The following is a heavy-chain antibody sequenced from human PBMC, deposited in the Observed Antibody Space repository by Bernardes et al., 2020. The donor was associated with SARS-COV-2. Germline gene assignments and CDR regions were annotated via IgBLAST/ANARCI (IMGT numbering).Heavy chain of an antibody. J-gene: IGHJ6*02. Sequence: SETLSLTCTVSGVSISSSDYYWGWIRQTPGKGLEWIGVAFYSGNTYYNPSLKSRVTISVDTSKKQFSLKLNSVTAADSAVYFCARQELHPLGYFYGFDVWGLGTAVTVSS. V-gene: IGHV4-39*01. CDR3: ARQELHPLGYFYGFDV. CDR1: GVSISSSDYY. CDR2: AFYSGNT. D-gene: IGHD1-26*01.